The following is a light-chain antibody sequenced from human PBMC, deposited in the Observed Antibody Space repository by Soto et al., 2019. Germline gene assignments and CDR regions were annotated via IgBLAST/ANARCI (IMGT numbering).Light chain of an antibody. Sequence: RVMTHSPDTLSVSPWEIATLSCGASETVRSNLAWYQQKPGQAPRLLIYGASSRATGIPDRFSASGSGTEFILTISSLQPDDFATYYCQLYNTYSGTFGHGTKVDIK. CDR1: ETVRSN. J-gene: IGKJ1*01. CDR3: QLYNTYSGT. CDR2: GAS. V-gene: IGKV3D-15*01.